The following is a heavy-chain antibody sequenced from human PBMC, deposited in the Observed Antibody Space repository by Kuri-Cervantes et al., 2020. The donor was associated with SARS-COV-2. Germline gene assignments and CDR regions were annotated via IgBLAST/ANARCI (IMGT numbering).Heavy chain of an antibody. CDR2: VKTNSGNT. D-gene: IGHD2-2*01. CDR3: ARAAAPPGGDYYYMDV. Sequence: ASVKVSCKAPESTFPNYDINWVRQATGQGLEWMGMVKTNSGNTLYAQIFQGRVTMTRDTSISTAYMELSRLRSDDTAVYYCARAAAPPGGDYYYMDVWGKGTTVTVSS. CDR1: ESTFPNYD. J-gene: IGHJ6*03. V-gene: IGHV1-8*01.